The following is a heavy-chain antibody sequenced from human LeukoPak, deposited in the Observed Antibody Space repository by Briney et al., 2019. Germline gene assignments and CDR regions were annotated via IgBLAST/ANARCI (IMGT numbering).Heavy chain of an antibody. CDR2: ISSSSSYI. D-gene: IGHD3-9*01. CDR3: ARGPPSYCDKFDY. V-gene: IGHV3-21*01. Sequence: PGGSLRLSCAASGFTFSTYSMNWVRQAPGKGLEWVSSISSSSSYIYYADSVKGRFTISRDNAKNSLYLHMNSLRAEDTAVYYCARGPPSYCDKFDYWGQGTLVTVSS. CDR1: GFTFSTYS. J-gene: IGHJ4*02.